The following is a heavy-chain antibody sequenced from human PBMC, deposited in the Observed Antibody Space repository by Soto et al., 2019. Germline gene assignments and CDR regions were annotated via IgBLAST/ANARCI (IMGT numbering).Heavy chain of an antibody. CDR1: GFTFSSYG. V-gene: IGHV3-30*18. CDR3: AKDPRSCSGGSCPPLFVEYYCYMDV. Sequence: GGSLRLSCAASGFTFSSYGMHWVRQAPGKGLEWVAVISYDGSNKYYADSVKGRFTISRDNSKNTLYLQMNSLRAEDTAVYYCAKDPRSCSGGSCPPLFVEYYCYMDVWCKGIMVTVAS. CDR2: ISYDGSNK. J-gene: IGHJ6*03. D-gene: IGHD2-15*01.